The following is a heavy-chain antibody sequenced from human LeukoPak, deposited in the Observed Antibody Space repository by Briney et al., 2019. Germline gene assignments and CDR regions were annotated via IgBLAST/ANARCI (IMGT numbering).Heavy chain of an antibody. CDR3: ARDPDSSSWYQKAFDI. CDR2: IMYDGTNK. J-gene: IGHJ3*02. CDR1: GFTFSDYA. Sequence: GGSLRLSCAASGFTFSDYAIHWVRQAPGKGLEWVAYIMYDGTNKYYADSVKGRFTISRDNSKNTLYLQMNSLRPEDTAVYYCARDPDSSSWYQKAFDIWGQGTMVTVSS. V-gene: IGHV3-30*02. D-gene: IGHD6-13*01.